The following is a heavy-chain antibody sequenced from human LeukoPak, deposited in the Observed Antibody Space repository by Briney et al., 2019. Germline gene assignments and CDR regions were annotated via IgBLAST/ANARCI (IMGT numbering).Heavy chain of an antibody. D-gene: IGHD1-7*01. CDR2: IYSTGIT. J-gene: IGHJ5*02. V-gene: IGHV4-4*07. CDR1: GGSIKSYY. Sequence: SETLSLTCTVSGGSIKSYYWNWIRQPAGKGLEWIGRIYSTGITNYNPSLKSRVTMSVDSSKNQFSLKLRSVTAVDTAVYHCARDRDWNYWFDPWGRGIPVLVSS. CDR3: ARDRDWNYWFDP.